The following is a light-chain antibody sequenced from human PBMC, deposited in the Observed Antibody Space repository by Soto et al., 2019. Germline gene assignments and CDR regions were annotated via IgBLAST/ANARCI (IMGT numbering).Light chain of an antibody. CDR1: SSDVGGYDF. CDR2: EVI. J-gene: IGLJ1*01. CDR3: SSYAGSDNLAYV. Sequence: QSVLTQPPSASGSPGQSVTISCTGTSSDVGGYDFVSWYQQHPGKAPKLIIYEVIRRPSGVPDRFSASKSGNTASLTVSELQAEDEADYYCSSYAGSDNLAYVFGTGTKVTVL. V-gene: IGLV2-8*01.